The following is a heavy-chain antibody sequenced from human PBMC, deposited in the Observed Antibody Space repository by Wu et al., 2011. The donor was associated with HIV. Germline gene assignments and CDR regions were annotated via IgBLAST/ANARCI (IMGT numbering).Heavy chain of an antibody. CDR2: IYPGDSDI. CDR3: ARVAIEIRQYSGTYYFDY. J-gene: IGHJ4*02. Sequence: WVRQSARERPGVDGIIYPGDSDIRYSPSFQGQVTISADKSISTAYLQWSSLRASDTAMYYCARVAIEIRQYSGTYYFDYWGQGTLVTVSS. V-gene: IGHV5-51*01. D-gene: IGHD1-26*01.